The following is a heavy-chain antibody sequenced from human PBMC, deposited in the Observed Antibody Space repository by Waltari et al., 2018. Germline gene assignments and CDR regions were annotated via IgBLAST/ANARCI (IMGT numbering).Heavy chain of an antibody. V-gene: IGHV4-39*07. CDR3: ARGLIAVAGKYYFDY. J-gene: IGHJ4*02. CDR1: GGSISSSSYY. Sequence: QLQLQESGPGLVKPSETLSLTCTVSGGSISSSSYYWGWIRQPPGKGLEWIGSIYYSGCTYYNPALKSRVTISVDTSKIQVSLKLSSVTAADTAVYYCARGLIAVAGKYYFDYWGQGTLVTVSS. D-gene: IGHD6-19*01. CDR2: IYYSGCT.